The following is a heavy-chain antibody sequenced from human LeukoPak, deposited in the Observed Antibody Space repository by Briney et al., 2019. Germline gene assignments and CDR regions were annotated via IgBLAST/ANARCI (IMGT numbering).Heavy chain of an antibody. CDR3: ARSTVTVAAAGIDY. Sequence: GGSLRLSCAASGFTFSSYAMGRVRQAPGKGLEWVSAISGSSDRTYYADSVKGRFAISRDSSRNTVFLQMNSLRVEDTAAYYCARSTVTVAAAGIDYWGQGTLVTVSS. V-gene: IGHV3-23*01. CDR1: GFTFSSYA. CDR2: ISGSSDRT. D-gene: IGHD6-13*01. J-gene: IGHJ4*02.